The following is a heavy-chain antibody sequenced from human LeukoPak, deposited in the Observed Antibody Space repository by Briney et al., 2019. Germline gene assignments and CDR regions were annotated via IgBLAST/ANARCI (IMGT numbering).Heavy chain of an antibody. D-gene: IGHD1-26*01. V-gene: IGHV4-4*07. CDR3: ARESGSYYPVDY. CDR2: IYASGST. J-gene: IGHJ4*02. Sequence: PSETLSLTCTVSGGSISSYYWSWLRQPAGKGLEWIGRIYASGSTNYNPSLKSRVTISVDTSKNQFSLKLSSVPAADTAVYYCARESGSYYPVDYWGQGTLVSVSS. CDR1: GGSISSYY.